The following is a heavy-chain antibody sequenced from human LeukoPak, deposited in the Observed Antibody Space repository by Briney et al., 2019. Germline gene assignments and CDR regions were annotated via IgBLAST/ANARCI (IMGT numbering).Heavy chain of an antibody. CDR2: IYSSGST. J-gene: IGHJ4*02. D-gene: IGHD4/OR15-4a*01. CDR1: GASISSGNYY. CDR3: ARESDLSNYDRTDY. Sequence: SQTLSLTCTVSGASISSGNYYWSWIRQPAGKGLEWIGRIYSSGSTTYNPTLQSQVTMSADTSRNQLSLKLYSVTAADSAMYYCARESDLSNYDRTDYWGQGTLVTVSS. V-gene: IGHV4-61*02.